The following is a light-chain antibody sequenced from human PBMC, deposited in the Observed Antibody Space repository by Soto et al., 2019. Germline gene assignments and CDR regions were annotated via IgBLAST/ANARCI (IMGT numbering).Light chain of an antibody. CDR3: QQSKSYPLT. CDR1: QGISSA. J-gene: IGKJ4*01. V-gene: IGKV1-13*02. CDR2: DAS. Sequence: AIQLTQSPSSLSASVGDIVTITCRASQGISSALAWYQQKPGKAPKLLIYDASSLESGVPSRFSGSVSGTDFTLTNSSLQPEDFGTYYCQQSKSYPLTSGGGTKVHIK.